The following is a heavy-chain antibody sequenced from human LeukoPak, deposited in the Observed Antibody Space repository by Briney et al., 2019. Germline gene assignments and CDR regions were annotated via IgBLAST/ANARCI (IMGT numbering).Heavy chain of an antibody. CDR3: ARDALAAAGN. V-gene: IGHV3-21*01. Sequence: GRSLRLSCAASGFTFSSYSMNWVRQAPGKGLEWVSSISSSSSYIYYADSVKGRFTISRDNAKNSLYLQMNSLRAEDTAVYYCARDALAAAGNWGQGTLVTVSS. D-gene: IGHD6-13*01. CDR1: GFTFSSYS. CDR2: ISSSSSYI. J-gene: IGHJ4*02.